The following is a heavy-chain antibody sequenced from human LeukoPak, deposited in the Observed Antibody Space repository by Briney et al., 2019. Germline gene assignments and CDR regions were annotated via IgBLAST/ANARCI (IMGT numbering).Heavy chain of an antibody. J-gene: IGHJ4*02. CDR2: IVASSGST. Sequence: GGSLRLSCAASGFSISNSAMSWVRQAPGKGLEWVSLIVASSGSTFYADSVKGLCTISRDSSKNTLYLQMNRLRAEDMAVYYCAKGAFDYIEMGYFDYWGQGTLVTVSS. CDR3: AKGAFDYIEMGYFDY. CDR1: GFSISNSA. V-gene: IGHV3-23*01. D-gene: IGHD5-12*01.